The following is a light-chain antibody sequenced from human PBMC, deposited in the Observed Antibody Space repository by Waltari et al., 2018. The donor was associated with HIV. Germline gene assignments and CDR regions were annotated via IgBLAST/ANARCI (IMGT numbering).Light chain of an antibody. CDR1: SSNVGSDDI. CDR2: EVT. J-gene: IGLJ1*01. V-gene: IGLV2-23*02. Sequence: QSALTQPASVSGSPGQSITLSCPGTSSNVGSDDIFSWYQQHPGEAPKLIIYEVTKRPSGVSNRFSGSKSGNTASLTISGLQAEDEADYYCCSCPRSGIRYVFGTGTKVTVL. CDR3: CSCPRSGIRYV.